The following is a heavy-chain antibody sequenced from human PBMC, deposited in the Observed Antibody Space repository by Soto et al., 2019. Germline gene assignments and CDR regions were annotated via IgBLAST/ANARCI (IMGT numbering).Heavy chain of an antibody. Sequence: QVQLVQSGAEVREPGASVKVSCKASGYSFTSLDINWVRQTAGQGLEWMGWMRPSTGRTGYAQKFQGRVTMTRDTSITTAYMELPTLTSDDTAFYYCARGVSAGVDYWGQGTRVTVSS. V-gene: IGHV1-8*01. CDR3: ARGVSAGVDY. CDR1: GYSFTSLD. D-gene: IGHD1-26*01. J-gene: IGHJ4*02. CDR2: MRPSTGRT.